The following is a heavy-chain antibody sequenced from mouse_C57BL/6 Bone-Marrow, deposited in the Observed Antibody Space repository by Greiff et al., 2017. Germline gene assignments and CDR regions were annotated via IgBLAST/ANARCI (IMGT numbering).Heavy chain of an antibody. D-gene: IGHD2-5*01. J-gene: IGHJ4*01. CDR3: ASPAYYSNYLYAMDY. Sequence: EVQRVESGGGLVQPGGSLKLSCAASGFTFSDYYMYWVRQTPEQRLEWVAYISNGGGSTYYPATVKGRSTISRDNAKNTLYLQMSRLKSEDTAMYYCASPAYYSNYLYAMDYWGQGTSVTVSS. CDR1: GFTFSDYY. CDR2: ISNGGGST. V-gene: IGHV5-12*01.